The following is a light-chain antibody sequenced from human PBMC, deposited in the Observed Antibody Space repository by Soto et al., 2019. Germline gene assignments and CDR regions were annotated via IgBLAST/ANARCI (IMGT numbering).Light chain of an antibody. CDR2: DAS. J-gene: IGKJ4*01. CDR1: QSVSSY. Sequence: ERATLSCRASQSVSSYLAWYQQKPGQAPRLLIYDASNRATGIPARFSGSGSGTDFTLTISSLEPEDFAVYYCQERSTCPLALGRAAKVDIK. CDR3: QERSTCPLA. V-gene: IGKV3-11*01.